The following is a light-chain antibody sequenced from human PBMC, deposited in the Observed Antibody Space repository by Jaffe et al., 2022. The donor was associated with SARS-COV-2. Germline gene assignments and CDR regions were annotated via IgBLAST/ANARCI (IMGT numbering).Light chain of an antibody. CDR1: QSVSNNY. CDR2: GAS. CDR3: QQYGSSPLT. Sequence: EIVLTQSPGTLSLSPGERATLSCRASQSVSNNYLAWYQQKSGQPPRLLIYGASTRATGIPDRFSGSGSGTDFTLTISRLEPVDFAVYFCQQYGSSPLTFGGGTKVEIK. V-gene: IGKV3-20*01. J-gene: IGKJ4*01.